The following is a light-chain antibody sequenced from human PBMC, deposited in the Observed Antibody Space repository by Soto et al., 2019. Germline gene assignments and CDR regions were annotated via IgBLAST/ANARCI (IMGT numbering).Light chain of an antibody. J-gene: IGLJ7*01. CDR2: LGGAGIH. V-gene: IGLV4-60*03. CDR1: NGHSSYI. CDR3: ETWGSDTQV. Sequence: QPVLTQSSSASASLGSSVKLTCTLSNGHSSYIIAWHQQQPGKAPRYLMMLGGAGIHKKGSGIPDRFSGSSSGADRYLTISSLQSDDEADYYCETWGSDTQVFGGGTQLTVL.